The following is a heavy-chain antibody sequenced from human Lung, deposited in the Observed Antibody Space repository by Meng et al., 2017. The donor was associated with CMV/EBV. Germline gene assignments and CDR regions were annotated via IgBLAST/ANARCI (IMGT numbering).Heavy chain of an antibody. J-gene: IGHJ4*02. CDR1: GYSINSGYY. CDR3: ARGFRGTVDY. Sequence: SETXSLTCTVSGYSINSGYYWGWIRQHPGEGLEWIGSVYKSGPTYYKPSLKSRVTISLETSKNQISLKLSSVTAADTAVYYCARGFRGTVDYWGQGTLVTASS. V-gene: IGHV4-38-2*02. CDR2: VYKSGPT.